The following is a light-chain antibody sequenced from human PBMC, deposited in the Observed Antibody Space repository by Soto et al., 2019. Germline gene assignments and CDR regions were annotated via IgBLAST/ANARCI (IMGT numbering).Light chain of an antibody. Sequence: QSVLTQPASVSWTPGQSITISCTGTSSDVGTYNFVSWYRQHPVKAPILIIFDVSSRPSGISNRFSGSKSGNTASLTISGVQAEDEADYYCSSYANSDTVIFGGGTKVTVL. J-gene: IGLJ2*01. V-gene: IGLV2-14*01. CDR3: SSYANSDTVI. CDR1: SSDVGTYNF. CDR2: DVS.